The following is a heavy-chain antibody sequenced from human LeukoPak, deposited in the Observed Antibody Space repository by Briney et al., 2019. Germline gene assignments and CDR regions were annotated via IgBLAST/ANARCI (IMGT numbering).Heavy chain of an antibody. J-gene: IGHJ4*02. CDR2: IKQDGSEK. V-gene: IGHV3-7*01. CDR3: ARSDYYGSGSYAF. CDR1: GFTFSSYW. D-gene: IGHD3-10*01. Sequence: QAGGSLRLSCVASGFTFSSYWMSWVRQAPGKGLEWVANIKQDGSEKYYVDSVKGRFTISRDNAKNSLYLQMNSLRAEDTAVYYCARSDYYGSGSYAFWGQGTLVTVSS.